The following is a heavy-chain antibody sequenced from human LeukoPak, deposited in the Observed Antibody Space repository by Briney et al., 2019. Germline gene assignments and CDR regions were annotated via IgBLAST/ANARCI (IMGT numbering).Heavy chain of an antibody. CDR3: ARDLAPINYDFWGGYYRNAFDI. CDR1: GFTVSSNY. CDR2: IYSGGST. D-gene: IGHD3-3*01. Sequence: GGSLRLSCAASGFTVSSNYMSWVRQAPGKGLEWVSVIYSGGSTYYADSVKGRFTISRDNSKNTLYLQMNSLRAEDTAVYYCARDLAPINYDFWGGYYRNAFDIWGQGTMVTVSS. V-gene: IGHV3-66*02. J-gene: IGHJ3*02.